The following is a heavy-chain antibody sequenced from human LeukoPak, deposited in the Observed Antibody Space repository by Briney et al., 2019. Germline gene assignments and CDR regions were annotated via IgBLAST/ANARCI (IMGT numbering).Heavy chain of an antibody. D-gene: IGHD3-22*01. CDR1: GFTFDDYA. CDR3: ANARYYYDSSMDV. J-gene: IGHJ6*02. V-gene: IGHV3-9*01. Sequence: GGSLRLSCAASGFTFDDYAMHWVRHAPGKGLEWVSGISWNSGSIDYADSVKGRFTISRDNAKNSLYLQMNSLGAEATALYYCANARYYYDSSMDVWGQGTTVTVSS. CDR2: ISWNSGSI.